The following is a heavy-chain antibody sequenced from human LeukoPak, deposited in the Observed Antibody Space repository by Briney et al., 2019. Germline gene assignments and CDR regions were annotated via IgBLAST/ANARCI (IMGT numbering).Heavy chain of an antibody. CDR2: ISDTYGST. Sequence: GGSLRLSCAASGFTFSSYAVGWVRQAPGKGLEWVSSISDTYGSTYYATPVKGRFTISRDNSKNTLYLQMNSLRAEDTAVYYCARDPSSSWYGDYFDYWGQGTLVTVSS. D-gene: IGHD6-13*01. CDR3: ARDPSSSWYGDYFDY. J-gene: IGHJ4*02. CDR1: GFTFSSYA. V-gene: IGHV3-23*01.